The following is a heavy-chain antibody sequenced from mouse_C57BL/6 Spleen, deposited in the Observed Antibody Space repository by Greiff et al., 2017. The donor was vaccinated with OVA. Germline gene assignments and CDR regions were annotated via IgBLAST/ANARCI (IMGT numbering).Heavy chain of an antibody. J-gene: IGHJ1*03. Sequence: QVQLQQPGTELVKPGASVKLSCKASGYTFTSYWMHWVKQRPGQGLEWIGNINPSNGGTNYNEKFKSKATLTVDKSSSTAYMQLSSLTSEDSAVYYCAREGLYYGSSYWYFDVCGTGTTVTVSS. V-gene: IGHV1-53*01. CDR1: GYTFTSYW. D-gene: IGHD1-1*01. CDR2: INPSNGGT. CDR3: AREGLYYGSSYWYFDV.